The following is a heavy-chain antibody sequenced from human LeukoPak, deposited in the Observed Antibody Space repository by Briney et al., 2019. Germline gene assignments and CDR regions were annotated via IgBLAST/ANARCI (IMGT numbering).Heavy chain of an antibody. CDR3: ARCDSTSWPFYYYMDV. J-gene: IGHJ6*03. Sequence: SETLSLTCAVYGGSFSGYYWSWIRQPPGKGLEWIGEINHSGSTNYNPSLKSRVTISVDTSKNQFSLKLSSVTAADTAVYYCARCDSTSWPFYYYMDVWGKGTTVTVS. V-gene: IGHV4-34*01. D-gene: IGHD2-2*01. CDR1: GGSFSGYY. CDR2: INHSGST.